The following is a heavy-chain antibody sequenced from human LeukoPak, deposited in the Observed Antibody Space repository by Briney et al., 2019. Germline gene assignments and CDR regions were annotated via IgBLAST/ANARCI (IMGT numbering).Heavy chain of an antibody. D-gene: IGHD6-13*01. CDR3: AALVNRIAAAGEKFDY. CDR2: ISSSSSYI. Sequence: GGSLRLSCAASGFTFSSYSMNWVRQAPGKGLEWVSSISSSSSYIYYADSVKGRFTISRDNAKNSLYLQMTSLRAEDTAVYYCAALVNRIAAAGEKFDYWGQGTLVTVSS. CDR1: GFTFSSYS. V-gene: IGHV3-21*01. J-gene: IGHJ4*02.